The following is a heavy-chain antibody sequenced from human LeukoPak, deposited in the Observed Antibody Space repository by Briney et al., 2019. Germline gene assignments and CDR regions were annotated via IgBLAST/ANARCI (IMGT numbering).Heavy chain of an antibody. D-gene: IGHD5-18*01. CDR1: GYGFSNYW. CDR2: IDPSDSYT. Sequence: GESLEISCKGSGYGFSNYWISWVRQMPGKGLERMGRIDPSDSYTNYSPSFQGHVTISADKSISTAYLQWSSLKASDTAMYYCARGYSTVDYWGQRTLVTVSS. V-gene: IGHV5-10-1*01. CDR3: ARGYSTVDY. J-gene: IGHJ4*02.